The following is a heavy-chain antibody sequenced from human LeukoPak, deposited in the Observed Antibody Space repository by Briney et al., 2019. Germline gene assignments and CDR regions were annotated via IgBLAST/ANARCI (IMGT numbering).Heavy chain of an antibody. CDR3: ARSTEVVVPAAIPPAFDY. Sequence: SGPTLVKPSETLSLTCTVSGGSISSYYWSWIRQPPGKGLEWIGYIYYSGSTNYNPSLKSRVTISVDTSKNQFSLKLSSVTAADTAVYYCARSTEVVVPAAIPPAFDYWGQGTLVTVSS. V-gene: IGHV4-59*01. D-gene: IGHD2-2*02. CDR2: IYYSGST. J-gene: IGHJ4*02. CDR1: GGSISSYY.